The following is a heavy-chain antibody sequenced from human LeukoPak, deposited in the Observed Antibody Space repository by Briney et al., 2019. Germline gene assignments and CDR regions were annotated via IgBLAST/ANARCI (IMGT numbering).Heavy chain of an antibody. V-gene: IGHV1-69*13. J-gene: IGHJ5*02. CDR3: ARVPGYYDSSGYYRLYNWFDP. D-gene: IGHD3-22*01. CDR2: IIPIFGTA. Sequence: SVKVSCKVSGGTFSSYAISWVRQAPGQGLEWMGGIIPIFGTANYAQKFQGRVTITADESTSTAYVELSSLRSEDTAVYYCARVPGYYDSSGYYRLYNWFDPWGQGTLVTVSS. CDR1: GGTFSSYA.